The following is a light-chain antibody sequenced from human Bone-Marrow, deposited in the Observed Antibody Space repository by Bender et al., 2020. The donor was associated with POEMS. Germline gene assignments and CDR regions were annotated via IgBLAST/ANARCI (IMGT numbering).Light chain of an antibody. Sequence: QSVLTQPPSASGTPGQRVTISCSGSNSNIGTNAVNWYQQFPGTAPKLLIHSDNQRPSGVPDRFYAIKSGTSSCLAISGLQSEDEADYYCAAWDAGLSAGVFGGGTKLTVL. CDR2: SDN. CDR3: AAWDAGLSAGV. J-gene: IGLJ3*02. CDR1: NSNIGTNA. V-gene: IGLV1-44*01.